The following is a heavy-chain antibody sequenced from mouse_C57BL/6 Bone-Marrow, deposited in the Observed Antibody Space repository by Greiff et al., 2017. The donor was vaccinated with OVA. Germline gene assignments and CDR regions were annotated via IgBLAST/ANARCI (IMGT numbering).Heavy chain of an antibody. CDR1: GYTFTSYW. D-gene: IGHD2-4*01. CDR3: AREVIYYDYDGYFDY. V-gene: IGHV1-69*01. CDR2: IDPSDSYT. J-gene: IGHJ2*01. Sequence: QVQLQQPGAELVMPGASVTLSCKASGYTFTSYWMHWVKQRPGQGLEWIGEIDPSDSYTTYNQKFKGKSTLTVDKSSSTAYMQLSSLTSEDSAVYYCAREVIYYDYDGYFDYWGQGTTLTVSS.